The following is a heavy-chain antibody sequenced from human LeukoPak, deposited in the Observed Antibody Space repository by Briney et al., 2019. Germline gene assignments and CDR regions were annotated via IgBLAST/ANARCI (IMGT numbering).Heavy chain of an antibody. CDR2: ISAYNGNT. V-gene: IGHV1-18*01. Sequence: GASVKVSCKASGYTFTSYGISWVRQAPGQGLEWMGWISAYNGNTNYAQKLQGRVTMTTDTSTSTAYMELRSLRSDDTAVYYCARDIVVVPAANAPYYYYYGMDVWGQGTTVTVS. CDR3: ARDIVVVPAANAPYYYYYGMDV. CDR1: GYTFTSYG. J-gene: IGHJ6*02. D-gene: IGHD2-2*01.